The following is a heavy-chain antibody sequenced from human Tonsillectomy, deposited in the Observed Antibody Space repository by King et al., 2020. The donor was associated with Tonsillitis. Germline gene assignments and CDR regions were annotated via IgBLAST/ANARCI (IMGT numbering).Heavy chain of an antibody. Sequence: TLKESGPVLVKPTETLTLTCTVSGFSLSNARMGVSWIRQPPGKALEWLAHIFSNDEKSYNTSLKSRRTNSKDTSKSQVGLTMTNMDPVDTGTYYCARVTTVTKSYYYYGMDVWGQGTTVTVSS. CDR2: IFSNDEK. CDR3: ARVTTVTKSYYYYGMDV. CDR1: GFSLSNARMG. V-gene: IGHV2-26*01. J-gene: IGHJ6*02. D-gene: IGHD4-17*01.